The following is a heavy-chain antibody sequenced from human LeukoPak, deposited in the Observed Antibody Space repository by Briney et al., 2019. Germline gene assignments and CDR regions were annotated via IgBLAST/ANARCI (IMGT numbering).Heavy chain of an antibody. CDR2: INTDGSSI. J-gene: IGHJ4*02. D-gene: IGHD6-19*01. V-gene: IGHV3-74*01. Sequence: GGSLRLSCAASGFTLGGYKMHWFRQAPGKGLAWVARINTDGSSIAYADSVKGRFTISRDNAKNTLYLQMDSLRDEDTAVYYCTRETGWGPGYWGQGTLVTISS. CDR3: TRETGWGPGY. CDR1: GFTLGGYK.